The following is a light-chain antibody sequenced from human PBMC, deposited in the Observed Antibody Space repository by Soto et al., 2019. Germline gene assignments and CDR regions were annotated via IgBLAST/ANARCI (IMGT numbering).Light chain of an antibody. J-gene: IGLJ1*01. CDR3: RSYAGSNNLGV. CDR2: EVS. CDR1: SSDVGGYNY. V-gene: IGLV2-8*01. Sequence: QSALTQPPSASGSPGQSVTISCTGTSSDVGGYNYVSWYQQHPGKAPKLMIYEVSKRPSGVPDRFSGSKSGNTASLTVSGLQAEDEADYYCRSYAGSNNLGVFGTGTK.